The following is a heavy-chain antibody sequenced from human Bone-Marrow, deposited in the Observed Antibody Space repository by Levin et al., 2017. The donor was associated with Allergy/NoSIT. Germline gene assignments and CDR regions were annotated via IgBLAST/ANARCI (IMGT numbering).Heavy chain of an antibody. V-gene: IGHV4-34*01. CDR2: TNHSGST. Sequence: PSETLSLTCAVYGGSFSGYYWSWIRQPPGKGLEWIGETNHSGSTNYNPSLKSRVTISVDTSKNQFSLKLSSVTAADTAVYYCARGRKGVVVAATTSYKPSVTRYYYYYGMDGWGQGTTVTVSS. CDR3: ARGRKGVVVAATTSYKPSVTRYYYYYGMDG. J-gene: IGHJ6*02. D-gene: IGHD2-15*01. CDR1: GGSFSGYY.